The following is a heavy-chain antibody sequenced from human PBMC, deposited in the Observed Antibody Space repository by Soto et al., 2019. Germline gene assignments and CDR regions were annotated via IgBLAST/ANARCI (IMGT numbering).Heavy chain of an antibody. Sequence: SETLSLTCSVSGGSISSSTYYWGWVRQPPGKGLDWIGNTYYSGGTYYNPSLNSRVTISLDTSKNQFALKLSSVTAADTAVYYCARTSRIIGGSDYYFDYWGQGALVTVS. CDR2: TYYSGGT. D-gene: IGHD3-16*01. J-gene: IGHJ4*02. CDR1: GGSISSSTYY. CDR3: ARTSRIIGGSDYYFDY. V-gene: IGHV4-39*01.